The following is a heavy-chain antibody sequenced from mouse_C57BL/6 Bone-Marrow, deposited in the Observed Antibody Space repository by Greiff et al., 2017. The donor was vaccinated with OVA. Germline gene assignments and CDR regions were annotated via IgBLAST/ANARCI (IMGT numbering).Heavy chain of an antibody. V-gene: IGHV1-26*01. CDR1: GYTFTDYY. Sequence: VQLKQSGPELVKPGASVKISCKASGYTFTDYYMNWVKQSHGKSLEWIGDINPNNGGTSYNQKFKGKATLTVDKSSSTAYMELRSLTSEDSAVYYCARNYSNYLFFYAMDYWGQGTAVTVSS. CDR2: INPNNGGT. D-gene: IGHD2-5*01. CDR3: ARNYSNYLFFYAMDY. J-gene: IGHJ4*01.